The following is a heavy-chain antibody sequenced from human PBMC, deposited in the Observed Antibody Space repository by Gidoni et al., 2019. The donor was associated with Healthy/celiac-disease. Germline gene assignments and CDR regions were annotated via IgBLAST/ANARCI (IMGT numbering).Heavy chain of an antibody. CDR2: IYYSGST. J-gene: IGHJ4*02. CDR3: ARLPGYDFWSGQTREAFDY. V-gene: IGHV4-39*01. Sequence: QLQLQESGPGLVKPSETLSLTCTVSGGSISSSSYYWGWIRQPPGKGLEWIGSIYYSGSTYYNPSLKCRVTISVDTSKNQFSLKLSSVTAADTAVYYCARLPGYDFWSGQTREAFDYWGQGTLVTVSS. D-gene: IGHD3-3*01. CDR1: GGSISSSSYY.